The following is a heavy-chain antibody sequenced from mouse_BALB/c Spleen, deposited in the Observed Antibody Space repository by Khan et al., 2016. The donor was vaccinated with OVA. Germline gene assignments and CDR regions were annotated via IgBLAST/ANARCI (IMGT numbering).Heavy chain of an antibody. D-gene: IGHD2-4*01. Sequence: QVQLKESGPGLVQPSQSLSITCTVSGFSLTNYGVHWVRQSPGKGLEWLGLIWSGGSTDYNAAFISRLSISKDNSKSQVFFKMNSLQANDTAIYYCARSYDYDEGFTYWGQGTLVTVSA. CDR2: IWSGGST. CDR3: ARSYDYDEGFTY. CDR1: GFSLTNYG. J-gene: IGHJ3*01. V-gene: IGHV2-2*02.